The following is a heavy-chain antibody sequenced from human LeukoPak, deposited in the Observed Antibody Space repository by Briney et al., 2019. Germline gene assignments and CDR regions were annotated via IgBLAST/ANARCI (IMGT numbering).Heavy chain of an antibody. J-gene: IGHJ4*02. CDR2: IYYSGST. CDR3: SRVNEAARSDYFDY. V-gene: IGHV4-39*07. D-gene: IGHD6-6*01. Sequence: SETLSLSCTVSRGSITSSSYYWGWIRQPPGKGLGWLGSIYYSGSTYYNPSIKSRVTISSDTSKNQYSLKRSSVSAADTAVYYCSRVNEAARSDYFDYWGQGTLVTVSS. CDR1: RGSITSSSYY.